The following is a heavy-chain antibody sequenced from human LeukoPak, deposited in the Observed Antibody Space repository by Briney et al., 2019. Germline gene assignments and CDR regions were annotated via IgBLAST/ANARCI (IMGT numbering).Heavy chain of an antibody. Sequence: QAGGSLRLSCAASGFAFSSYEVNWVRQAPGKGLEWVSYIRSTSNTIYYADSVKGRFTISRDNAKNSLYLQMNSLRAEDTAVYYCARDFGRWFIDYWGQGTLVTVSS. V-gene: IGHV3-48*03. CDR1: GFAFSSYE. CDR2: IRSTSNTI. D-gene: IGHD4-23*01. CDR3: ARDFGRWFIDY. J-gene: IGHJ4*02.